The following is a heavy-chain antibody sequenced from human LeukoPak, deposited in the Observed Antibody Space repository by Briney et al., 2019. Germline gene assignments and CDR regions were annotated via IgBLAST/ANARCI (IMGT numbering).Heavy chain of an antibody. V-gene: IGHV1-2*02. CDR1: GYTFTGYY. J-gene: IGHJ4*02. D-gene: IGHD3-16*02. Sequence: ASVKVSCKASGYTFTGYYMHWVRQAPGQGLEWMGWINPNSGGTNYAQKFQGRVTMTRDTSISTAYMELSRLRSEDTAVYYCARVLILPSPSTFGGVIVSYFDYWGQGTLVTVSS. CDR3: ARVLILPSPSTFGGVIVSYFDY. CDR2: INPNSGGT.